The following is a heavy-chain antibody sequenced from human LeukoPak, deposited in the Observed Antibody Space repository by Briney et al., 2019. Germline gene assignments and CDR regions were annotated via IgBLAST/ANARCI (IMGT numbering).Heavy chain of an antibody. Sequence: GGSLRLSCAASGFTFSSYAMHWVRQAPGKGLEYVSAISCNGGSTIYANSVKGRLTIPRDNCKNTLYLQMDSQMTEDIGVYYCSRAGRDGYDSRSPLYFDYWGQGTLVTVSS. CDR2: ISCNGGST. CDR1: GFTFSSYA. CDR3: SRAGRDGYDSRSPLYFDY. D-gene: IGHD5-24*01. V-gene: IGHV3-64*01. J-gene: IGHJ4*02.